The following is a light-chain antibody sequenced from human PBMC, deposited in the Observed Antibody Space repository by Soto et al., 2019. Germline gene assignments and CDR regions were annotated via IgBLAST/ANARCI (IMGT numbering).Light chain of an antibody. V-gene: IGKV3-20*01. CDR3: QQYGSSPPS. CDR1: QSVSANY. Sequence: EIVLTQSPGTLSLSPGERATLSCRASQSVSANYLSWYQQKPGQAPRFLIYGASSRATGIPDRFSGSGSGTDFTLTISRLEPEDFSVYYFQQYGSSPPSFGQGTKVEIK. J-gene: IGKJ1*01. CDR2: GAS.